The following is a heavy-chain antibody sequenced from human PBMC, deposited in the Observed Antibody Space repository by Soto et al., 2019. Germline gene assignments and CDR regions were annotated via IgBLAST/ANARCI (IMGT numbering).Heavy chain of an antibody. CDR2: ISGSGGST. D-gene: IGHD1-26*01. CDR1: GFTFSSYA. J-gene: IGHJ6*02. Sequence: GGSLRLSCAASGFTFSSYAMSWVRQAPGKGLEWVSAISGSGGSTYYADSVKGRFTISRDNSKNTLYLQMNSLRAEDTAVYYCLVGATLNYYYGMDVWGQGTTVTVSS. V-gene: IGHV3-23*01. CDR3: LVGATLNYYYGMDV.